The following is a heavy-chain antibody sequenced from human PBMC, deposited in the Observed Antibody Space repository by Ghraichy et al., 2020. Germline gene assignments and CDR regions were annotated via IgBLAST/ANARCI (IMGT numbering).Heavy chain of an antibody. CDR2: ISGSGTTI. CDR1: GFTFSDYY. D-gene: IGHD6-13*01. Sequence: GGSLRLSCAASGFTFSDYYMSWIRQAPGKGLEWVSYISGSGTTIYYADTVKGRFTISRDNGKNSLYVQMNSLRAEDTAVYYCARGSGYSSSWYYYYGMDVWGQGTTVTVSS. J-gene: IGHJ6*02. CDR3: ARGSGYSSSWYYYYGMDV. V-gene: IGHV3-11*01.